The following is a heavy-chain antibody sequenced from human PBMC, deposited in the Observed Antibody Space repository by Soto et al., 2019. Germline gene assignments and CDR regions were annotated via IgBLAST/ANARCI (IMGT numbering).Heavy chain of an antibody. CDR1: GFTFSDYY. CDR3: AREETRYYYYYYMEV. Sequence: QVQLVESGGGLDKPGGSLRLSCAASGFTFSDYYMSWIRQAPGKGLEWVSYISSSGSTIYYADAVKGRFTISRDNAKNSLYLQMNSLKAEDTAVYYCAREETRYYYYYYMEVWGKGTTVTVSS. J-gene: IGHJ6*03. CDR2: ISSSGSTI. V-gene: IGHV3-11*01.